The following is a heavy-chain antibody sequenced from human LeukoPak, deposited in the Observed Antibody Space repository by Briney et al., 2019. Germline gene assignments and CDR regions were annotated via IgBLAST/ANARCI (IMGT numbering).Heavy chain of an antibody. Sequence: ASVKVSCKASGYTFTSYYMHWVRQAPGQGLEWMGIINPSGGSTSYAQKFQGRVTTTRDTSTSTVYMELSSLRSEDTAVYYCARKTSVALLAYCGGDCFGNWFDPWGQGTLVTVSS. D-gene: IGHD2-21*02. CDR2: INPSGGST. J-gene: IGHJ5*02. CDR1: GYTFTSYY. CDR3: ARKTSVALLAYCGGDCFGNWFDP. V-gene: IGHV1-46*01.